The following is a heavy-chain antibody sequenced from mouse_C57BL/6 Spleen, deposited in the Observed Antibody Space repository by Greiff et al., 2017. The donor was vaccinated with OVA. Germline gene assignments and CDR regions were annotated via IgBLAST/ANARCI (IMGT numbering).Heavy chain of an antibody. Sequence: VQLQQSGAELAKPGASVKLSCKASGYTFTSYWMHWVKQRPGQGLVWIGYINPSSGYTKYNQKFKDKATLTADKSSSTAYMQLSSLTYEDSAVYYCARNYGSSYDYFDYWGQGTTLTVSS. CDR2: INPSSGYT. CDR1: GYTFTSYW. CDR3: ARNYGSSYDYFDY. J-gene: IGHJ2*01. D-gene: IGHD1-1*01. V-gene: IGHV1-7*01.